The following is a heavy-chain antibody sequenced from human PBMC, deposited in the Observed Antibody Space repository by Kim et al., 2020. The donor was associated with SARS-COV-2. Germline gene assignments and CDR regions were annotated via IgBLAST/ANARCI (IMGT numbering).Heavy chain of an antibody. J-gene: IGHJ4*02. D-gene: IGHD6-13*01. CDR3: ATEVAAAGTDY. CDR2: T. Sequence: TIYAQKFQGRVTMTQDTSTDAAYMELSSLRSEDTAVYYCATEVAAAGTDYWGQGTLVTVSS. V-gene: IGHV1-24*01.